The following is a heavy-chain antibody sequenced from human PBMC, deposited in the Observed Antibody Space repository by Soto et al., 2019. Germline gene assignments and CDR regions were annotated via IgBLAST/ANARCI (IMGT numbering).Heavy chain of an antibody. CDR3: ARDPNGYKDY. J-gene: IGHJ4*02. Sequence: GGSLRLSCAASGITFTTYWMSWVRQAPGKGLEWVADIKGDGSEKYYVDSVKGRFTISRDNAKNSLYLQMNSLRAEDTAVYYCARDPNGYKDYWGQGTLVTVSS. CDR2: IKGDGSEK. V-gene: IGHV3-7*01. D-gene: IGHD1-20*01. CDR1: GITFTTYW.